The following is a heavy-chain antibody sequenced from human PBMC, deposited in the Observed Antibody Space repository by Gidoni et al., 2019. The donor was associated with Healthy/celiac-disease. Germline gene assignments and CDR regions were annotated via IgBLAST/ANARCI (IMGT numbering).Heavy chain of an antibody. V-gene: IGHV3-48*01. Sequence: EVQLVESGGGLVQPGGSLRLSCAASGFTFSSYSMNWVRQAPGKGLEWVSYISSSSSTIYYADSVKGRFTISRDNAKNSLHLQMNSLRAEDTAVYYCARGGTYYYDSSGYYYLFDFDYWGQGTLVTVSS. CDR2: ISSSSSTI. CDR1: GFTFSSYS. CDR3: ARGGTYYYDSSGYYYLFDFDY. J-gene: IGHJ4*02. D-gene: IGHD3-22*01.